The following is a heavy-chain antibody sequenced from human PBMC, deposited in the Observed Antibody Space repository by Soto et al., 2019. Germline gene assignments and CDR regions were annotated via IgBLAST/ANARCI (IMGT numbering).Heavy chain of an antibody. V-gene: IGHV3-11*01. CDR3: AREEGGRYTLY. J-gene: IGHJ4*02. D-gene: IGHD5-18*01. Sequence: QVQLVESGGGLVKPGGSLRLSCAASGFTFSDHYMSWIRQAPGKGLEWLSYISSSGSTLYYADSVNGRFTISRDNARNLLYLQMNSLRAEDTAMYYCAREEGGRYTLYWGQGTLVTVSA. CDR1: GFTFSDHY. CDR2: ISSSGSTL.